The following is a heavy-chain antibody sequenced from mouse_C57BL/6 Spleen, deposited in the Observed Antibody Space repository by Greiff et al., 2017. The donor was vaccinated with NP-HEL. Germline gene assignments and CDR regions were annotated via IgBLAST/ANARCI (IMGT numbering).Heavy chain of an antibody. CDR1: GYTFTDYY. J-gene: IGHJ1*03. V-gene: IGHV1-26*01. CDR3: SHYCGSSYWYFDV. CDR2: INPNNGGT. D-gene: IGHD1-1*01. Sequence: EVQLQQSGPELVKPGASVKISCKASGYTFTDYYMNWVKQSHGKSLEWIGDINPNNGGTSYNQKFKGKATLTVDKSSSTAYMARRSLTSEDSAVYYCSHYCGSSYWYFDVWGTGTTVTVSS.